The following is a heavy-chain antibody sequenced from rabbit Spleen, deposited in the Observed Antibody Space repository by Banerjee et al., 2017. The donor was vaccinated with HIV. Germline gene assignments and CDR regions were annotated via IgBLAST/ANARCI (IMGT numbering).Heavy chain of an antibody. D-gene: IGHD8-1*01. CDR3: ARDGAGGSYFAL. J-gene: IGHJ4*01. Sequence: QEQLVESGGGLVQHGASLRLTCTASGLSFSDREVMCWVRQAPGKGLEWIGYIYPLFGITYYANWVNGRCSISRENAQNTVFLQMTSLTAADTATYFCARDGAGGSYFALWGQGTLVTVS. CDR1: GLSFSDREV. V-gene: IGHV1S47*01. CDR2: IYPLFGIT.